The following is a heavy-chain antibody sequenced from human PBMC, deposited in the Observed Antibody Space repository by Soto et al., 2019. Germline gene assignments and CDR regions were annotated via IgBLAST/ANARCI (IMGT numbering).Heavy chain of an antibody. V-gene: IGHV3-23*01. CDR1: GFTFSSYA. CDR2: ISGNGATI. J-gene: IGHJ4*02. Sequence: GGSLRLSCAASGFTFSSYAMSWVRQAPGKGLEWVSAISGNGATIYYADSVQGRFTISRDNSRNTLYLQMNSLRAEDTAVYYCAKGARDGYTLWVFDYWGQGALVTVSS. D-gene: IGHD5-12*01. CDR3: AKGARDGYTLWVFDY.